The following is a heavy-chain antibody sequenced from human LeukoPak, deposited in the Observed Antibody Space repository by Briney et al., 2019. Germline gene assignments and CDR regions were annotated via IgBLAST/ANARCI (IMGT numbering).Heavy chain of an antibody. D-gene: IGHD4-17*01. CDR3: ARQASWTYDYGDHGLDY. CDR1: GGSFSGYY. J-gene: IGHJ4*02. V-gene: IGHV4-34*01. CDR2: INHSGST. Sequence: SETLSLTCAVYGGSFSGYYWSWIRQPPGKGLEWIGEINHSGSTNYNPSLKSRVTISVDTSKNQFSLKLSSVTAADTAVYYCARQASWTYDYGDHGLDYWGQGTLVTDSS.